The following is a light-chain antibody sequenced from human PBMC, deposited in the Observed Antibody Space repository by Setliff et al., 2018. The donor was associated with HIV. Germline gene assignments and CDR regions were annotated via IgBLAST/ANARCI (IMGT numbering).Light chain of an antibody. J-gene: IGLJ1*01. CDR1: NSDIGSHDY. V-gene: IGLV2-14*03. CDR3: ASHRDTNTLEV. Sequence: QSVLTQPASVSGSPGQSITISCSGTNSDIGSHDYVSWYQQHPGKAPKLIIFSVTYRPSGVSDRFSSSKSGNTASLTISGLQPEDEADYYCASHRDTNTLEVFGTGTKVTVL. CDR2: SVT.